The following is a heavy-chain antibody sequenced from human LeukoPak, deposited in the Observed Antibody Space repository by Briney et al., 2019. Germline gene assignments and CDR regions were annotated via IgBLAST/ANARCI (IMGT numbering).Heavy chain of an antibody. V-gene: IGHV4-59*01. CDR3: ARSGALTGYLY. CDR1: GGSISSYY. CDR2: IYYSGNT. J-gene: IGHJ4*02. Sequence: SETLSLTCTVSGGSISSYYWSWVRQPPGKGLEWIGYIYYSGNTNYNPSLKSRVTISVDTSKNQFSLKLSSVTAADTAVYYCARSGALTGYLYWGQGTLVTVSS. D-gene: IGHD3-9*01.